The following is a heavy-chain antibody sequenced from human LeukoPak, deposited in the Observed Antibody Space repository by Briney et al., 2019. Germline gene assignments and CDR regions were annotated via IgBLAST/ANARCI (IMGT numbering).Heavy chain of an antibody. V-gene: IGHV3-66*01. J-gene: IGHJ4*02. CDR1: GFTFSSYS. D-gene: IGHD3-10*01. CDR2: IYSGGST. Sequence: GGSLRLSCAASGFTFSSYSMNWVRQAPGKGLEWVSVIYSGGSTYYADSVKGRFTISRDNAKNPLYLQMNSLRAEDTAVYYCARDVGYFGSGSYPDYFDYWGQGILVTVSS. CDR3: ARDVGYFGSGSYPDYFDY.